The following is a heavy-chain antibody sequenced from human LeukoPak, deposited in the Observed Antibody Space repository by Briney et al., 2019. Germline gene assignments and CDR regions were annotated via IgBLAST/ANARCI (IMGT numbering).Heavy chain of an antibody. CDR3: AKAEGYDIWTGLDF. V-gene: IGHV3-23*01. CDR1: GYTLSSYA. D-gene: IGHD3-9*01. CDR2: ICVSGGST. Sequence: GGSLTLSCTISGYTLSSYAMSWVRHAPGKALEWVSGICVSGGSTYYEDSVKGRFTISRDNSKNTLYLQMNSLRTEDTAVYYCAKAEGYDIWTGLDFWGQGNGVIVTA. J-gene: IGHJ4*02.